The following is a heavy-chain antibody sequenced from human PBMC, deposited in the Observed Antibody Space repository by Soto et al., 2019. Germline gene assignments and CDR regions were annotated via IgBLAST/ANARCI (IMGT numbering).Heavy chain of an antibody. Sequence: PGESLKISCKGSGYSFTSYWIGWMRQMPGKGLEWMGNIYPGDSDTRYSPSFQGQVTISADKSISTAYLQWSSLKASDTAMYYCARLYYSSGYYSYYYYGMDVWGQGTTVTVAS. D-gene: IGHD3-22*01. J-gene: IGHJ6*02. CDR1: GYSFTSYW. V-gene: IGHV5-51*01. CDR2: IYPGDSDT. CDR3: ARLYYSSGYYSYYYYGMDV.